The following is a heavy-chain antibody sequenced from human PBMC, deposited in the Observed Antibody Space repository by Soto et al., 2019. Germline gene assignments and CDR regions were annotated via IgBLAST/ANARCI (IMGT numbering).Heavy chain of an antibody. CDR1: GGTFSTYA. CDR3: ARGRSGYYTYYYYGMDV. CDR2: IIPIFGTA. Sequence: QVQLVQSGAEVKKPGSSVKVSCKASGGTFSTYAISWVRQAPGQGLEWRGGIIPIFGTANYAQKFQGRVTITADESTSTAYMELSSLRSEDTAVYYCARGRSGYYTYYYYGMDVWGQGTTVTVSS. D-gene: IGHD3-3*01. V-gene: IGHV1-69*01. J-gene: IGHJ6*02.